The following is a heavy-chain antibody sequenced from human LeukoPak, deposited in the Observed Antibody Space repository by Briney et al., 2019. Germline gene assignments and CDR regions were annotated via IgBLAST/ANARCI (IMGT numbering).Heavy chain of an antibody. Sequence: ASEKVSFNASGYTFTSYYMHWVRQAPGQGLEWMGIINPSGGSTSYAQKFQGRVTMTRDTSTSTVYMELSSLRSEDTAVYYCARVTGPFDYWGQGTLVTVSS. V-gene: IGHV1-46*01. D-gene: IGHD2-8*02. CDR2: INPSGGST. CDR1: GYTFTSYY. CDR3: ARVTGPFDY. J-gene: IGHJ4*02.